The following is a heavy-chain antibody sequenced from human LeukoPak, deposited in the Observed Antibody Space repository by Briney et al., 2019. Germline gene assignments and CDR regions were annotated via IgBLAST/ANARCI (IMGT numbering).Heavy chain of an antibody. J-gene: IGHJ3*02. CDR2: ISHDDRNK. CDR3: ARDYHCSGGRCYDDAFDI. CDR1: GFTFGTYA. V-gene: IGHV3-30*01. Sequence: GGSLRLSCAASGFTFGTYAIHWVRQAPGKGLDWLALISHDDRNKYYADSVKGRFTISRDSSKDTLYLQMNSLRAEDTAVYYCARDYHCSGGRCYDDAFDIWGQGTMVTVSS. D-gene: IGHD2-15*01.